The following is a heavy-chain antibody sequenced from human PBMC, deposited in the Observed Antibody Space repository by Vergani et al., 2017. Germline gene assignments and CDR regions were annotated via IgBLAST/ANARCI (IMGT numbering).Heavy chain of an antibody. D-gene: IGHD6-6*01. J-gene: IGHJ5*02. V-gene: IGHV3-9*02. CDR3: AKDLGTSSGGGWFDP. CDR2: IGWNSNSI. Sequence: EVQLEESGGGLVLPGRSLRLSCVASGFTSAGYAMHWVRQAPGKGLEWVSGIGWNSNSIGYADSVKGRFTISGDNAKNSLYLQMNSLRAEDTALYYCAKDLGTSSGGGWFDPWGQGTLVTVSS. CDR1: GFTSAGYA.